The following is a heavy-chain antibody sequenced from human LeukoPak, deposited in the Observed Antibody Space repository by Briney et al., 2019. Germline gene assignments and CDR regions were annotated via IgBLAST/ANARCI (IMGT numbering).Heavy chain of an antibody. Sequence: SETLSLTCAVYGGSFSGYYWSWIRQPPGKGLEWIGEINHSGSTNYNPSLKSQVTISVDTSKNQFSLKLSSVTAADTAVYYCARRGSSGYYYGIDYWGQGTLVTVSS. V-gene: IGHV4-34*01. D-gene: IGHD3-22*01. CDR1: GGSFSGYY. J-gene: IGHJ4*02. CDR3: ARRGSSGYYYGIDY. CDR2: INHSGST.